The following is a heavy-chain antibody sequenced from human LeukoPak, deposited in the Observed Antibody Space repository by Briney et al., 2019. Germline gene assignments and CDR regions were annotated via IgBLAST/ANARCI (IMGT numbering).Heavy chain of an antibody. J-gene: IGHJ3*02. CDR2: IKLSGGST. CDR1: GYTLTRDY. CDR3: ARESGMAGPDAFDI. Sequence: ASVKVSCTASGYTLTRDYMHWVRQSPGQRLEWMRIIKLSGGSTSYAQKFQCRVTITRDTSTSTVYMELSSLRSEDTAVYYCARESGMAGPDAFDIWGQGTMVTVSS. D-gene: IGHD3-10*01. V-gene: IGHV1-46*01.